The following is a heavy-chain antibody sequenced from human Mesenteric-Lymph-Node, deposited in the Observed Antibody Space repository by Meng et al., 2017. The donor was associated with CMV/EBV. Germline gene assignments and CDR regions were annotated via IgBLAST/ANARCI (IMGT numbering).Heavy chain of an antibody. J-gene: IGHJ3*02. CDR2: INWDGDRT. CDR1: GFAFGDYT. Sequence: GGSLRLSCAASGFAFGDYTMHWVRQAPGKGLERVSLINWDGDRTFYPDSVKGRFTISRDNSKNSLYLQINSLRTEDTALYYCANGYCSSPSCQNDAFEIWGQGTMVTVSS. D-gene: IGHD2-2*01. V-gene: IGHV3-43*01. CDR3: ANGYCSSPSCQNDAFEI.